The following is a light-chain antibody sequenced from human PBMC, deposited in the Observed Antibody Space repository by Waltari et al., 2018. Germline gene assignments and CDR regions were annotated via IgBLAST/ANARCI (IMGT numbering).Light chain of an antibody. Sequence: EIVMTQSPANLSASPGERATLSCRASQSVSSNLAWYQQKPGQAPRLLIYGASTRATGIPARFSGSGSGTEFTLTISSMQSEDFAVYYCQQYNNWPPLTFGGGTKVEIK. J-gene: IGKJ4*01. V-gene: IGKV3-15*01. CDR2: GAS. CDR1: QSVSSN. CDR3: QQYNNWPPLT.